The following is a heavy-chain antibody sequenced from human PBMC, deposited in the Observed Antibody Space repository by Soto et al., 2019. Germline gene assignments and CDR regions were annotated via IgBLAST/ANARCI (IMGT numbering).Heavy chain of an antibody. Sequence: PGGSLRLSCAASGFTFSDNSMNWIRQAPGKGLEWISYTGTSRKYTFYADSVRGRFSISRDDARNSVYLQLNSLRDEDTAVYHCVRDRDWAFDIWGQGTMVTVSS. J-gene: IGHJ3*02. CDR2: TGTSRKYT. V-gene: IGHV3-48*02. D-gene: IGHD3-9*01. CDR3: VRDRDWAFDI. CDR1: GFTFSDNS.